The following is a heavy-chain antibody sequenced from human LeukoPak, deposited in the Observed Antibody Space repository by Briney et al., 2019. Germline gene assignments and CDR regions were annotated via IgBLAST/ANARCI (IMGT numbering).Heavy chain of an antibody. J-gene: IGHJ4*02. CDR1: GYTFTGYY. D-gene: IGHD3-9*01. CDR2: INPNSGGT. CDR3: WRGALLRYFDWLPHY. V-gene: IGHV1-2*02. Sequence: ASVTLSCTASGYTFTGYYKHWVRQAPGQGLERMGWINPNSGGTNYSQTFHGRVTITRDTSISTAYMELSRPRSAADAVYYCWRGALLRYFDWLPHYWGQGTLVSVSS.